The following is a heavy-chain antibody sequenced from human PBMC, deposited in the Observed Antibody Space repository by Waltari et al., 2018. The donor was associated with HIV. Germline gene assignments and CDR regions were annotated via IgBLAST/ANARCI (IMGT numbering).Heavy chain of an antibody. J-gene: IGHJ2*01. CDR1: GGTCSGYT. Sequence: VPLVQSGTAIKKPGSSVKVSCKASGGTCSGYTVSWVRQAPGQGLEWMGGIVPALRTSNYAQNFQDRITISADESTNTVYMELNSLRSDDTAKYFCTRGSGGYYDWYFDLWGRGTLVTVSS. CDR3: TRGSGGYYDWYFDL. V-gene: IGHV1-69*01. CDR2: IVPALRTS. D-gene: IGHD1-26*01.